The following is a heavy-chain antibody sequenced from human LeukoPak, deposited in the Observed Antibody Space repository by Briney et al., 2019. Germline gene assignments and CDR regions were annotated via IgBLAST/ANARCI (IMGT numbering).Heavy chain of an antibody. CDR3: AKAPAAGQSRDY. CDR1: GFTLSSYA. J-gene: IGHJ4*02. D-gene: IGHD6-13*01. Sequence: GGSLRLSCAASGFTLSSYAMSWVRQAPGKGLEWVSAISGSGGSAYYADSVKGRFTISRDNSKNTLYLQMNSLRAEDTAVYYCAKAPAAGQSRDYWGQGTLVTVSS. V-gene: IGHV3-23*01. CDR2: ISGSGGSA.